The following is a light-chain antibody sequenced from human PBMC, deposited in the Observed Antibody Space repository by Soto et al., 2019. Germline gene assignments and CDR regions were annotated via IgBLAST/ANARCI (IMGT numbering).Light chain of an antibody. CDR2: EVS. V-gene: IGLV2-14*01. CDR3: SSFTSAYTFV. CDR1: SSDVGGYNY. Sequence: QSALAQPASVSGSPGQSIAISCTGTSSDVGGYNYVSWYQQRPGKAPKLLISEVSIRPSGVSDRFSGSKSGNTASLTISGLQTEDEADYYCSSFTSAYTFVFGSGTKVTV. J-gene: IGLJ1*01.